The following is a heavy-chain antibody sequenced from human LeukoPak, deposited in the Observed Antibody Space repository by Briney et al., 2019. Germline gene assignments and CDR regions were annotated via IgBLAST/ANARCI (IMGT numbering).Heavy chain of an antibody. CDR3: AKDATTIEWLLDY. Sequence: PGRSLRLSCAASGFTFSSYAMSWVRHAPGKGLEWVSAISGSSGSTYYADSVKGRFTISRDNSKNTLYLQMNSLRAEDTAVYYCAKDATTIEWLLDYWGQGTLVTVSS. V-gene: IGHV3-23*01. CDR1: GFTFSSYA. D-gene: IGHD3-3*01. CDR2: ISGSSGST. J-gene: IGHJ4*02.